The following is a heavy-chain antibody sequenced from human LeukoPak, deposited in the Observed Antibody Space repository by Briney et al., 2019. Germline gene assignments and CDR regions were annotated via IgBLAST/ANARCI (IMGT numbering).Heavy chain of an antibody. D-gene: IGHD6-6*01. CDR3: ARGPNSNSSGLDF. Sequence: GGSLRLSCTASGFSFSGHWMRWARQLPGKGLVWVSRISPTGSTTSYADSVKGRFTVSRDNAKNTLYLQVNNLRAEDTAVYYCARGPNSNSSGLDFWGQGTLLTVSS. V-gene: IGHV3-74*01. CDR1: GFSFSGHW. CDR2: ISPTGSTT. J-gene: IGHJ4*02.